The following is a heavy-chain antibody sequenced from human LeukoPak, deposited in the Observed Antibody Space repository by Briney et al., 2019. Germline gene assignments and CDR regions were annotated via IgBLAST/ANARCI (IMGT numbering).Heavy chain of an antibody. Sequence: GGSLRVSCAASGFTFSNYAMNWVRQAPGKGLEWVSTISGSGDSTYYTDSVKGRLTISRDNSKNTLYLQMNSLRAEDTAVYYRAKGWLQSYFDSWGQGTLVAVSS. CDR1: GFTFSNYA. D-gene: IGHD5-24*01. CDR2: ISGSGDST. J-gene: IGHJ4*02. CDR3: AKGWLQSYFDS. V-gene: IGHV3-23*01.